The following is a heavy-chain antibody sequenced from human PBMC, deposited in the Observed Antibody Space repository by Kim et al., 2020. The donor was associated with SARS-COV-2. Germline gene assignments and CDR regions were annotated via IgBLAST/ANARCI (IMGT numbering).Heavy chain of an antibody. D-gene: IGHD2-15*01. CDR2: INPMSGTT. V-gene: IGHV1-2*02. J-gene: IGHJ6*01. CDR3: ARWNLRQVVAGLNYYY. Sequence: ASVKVSCKASGDTFSWYYFNWVRQAPGQGLEWMGVINPMSGTTKYAQKFQGRLTISGDTSTTTAYMELTRLRSDDTAVYYCARWNLRQVVAGLNYYY. CDR1: GDTFSWYY.